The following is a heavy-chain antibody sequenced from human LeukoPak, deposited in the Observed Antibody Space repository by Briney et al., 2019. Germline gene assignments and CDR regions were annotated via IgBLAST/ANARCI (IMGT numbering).Heavy chain of an antibody. J-gene: IGHJ4*02. V-gene: IGHV3-7*01. Sequence: GGSLRLSCAASGFTFSSYWMSWVRQAPGKGLEWVANIKQDGSEKYYVDSVKGRLTISRDNAKNSLYLQMNSLRAEDTAVYYCAREGLWFGELNFDYGGQGTLVTVSS. CDR3: AREGLWFGELNFDY. CDR1: GFTFSSYW. CDR2: IKQDGSEK. D-gene: IGHD3-10*01.